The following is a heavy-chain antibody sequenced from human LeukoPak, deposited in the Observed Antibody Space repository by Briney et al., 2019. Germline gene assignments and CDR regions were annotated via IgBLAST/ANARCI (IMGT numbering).Heavy chain of an antibody. J-gene: IGHJ5*02. CDR2: INTNTGNP. Sequence: ASVKVSCKASGYTFTNYTINWVRLAPGQGLEWMGWINTNTGNPTYAQGFTGRFVFSLDTSVSTAYLQISSLKAEDTAVYYCAREAIVVVAADNWFDPWGQGTLVTVSS. D-gene: IGHD2-15*01. CDR3: AREAIVVVAADNWFDP. CDR1: GYTFTNYT. V-gene: IGHV7-4-1*02.